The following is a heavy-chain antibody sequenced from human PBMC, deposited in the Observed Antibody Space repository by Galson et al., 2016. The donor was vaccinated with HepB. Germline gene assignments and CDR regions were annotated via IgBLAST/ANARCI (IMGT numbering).Heavy chain of an antibody. CDR1: GFIFTNYW. V-gene: IGHV3-7*01. CDR2: VNGNGNDK. J-gene: IGHJ2*01. D-gene: IGHD2-21*01. Sequence: SLRLSCAASGFIFTNYWMSWVRQAPGKGLEWVANVNGNGNDKYYVDSVKGRFTISRDNAKNSVYLQMNSLRAEDTAVYYCMSHILWGRGTLVTVSS. CDR3: MSHIL.